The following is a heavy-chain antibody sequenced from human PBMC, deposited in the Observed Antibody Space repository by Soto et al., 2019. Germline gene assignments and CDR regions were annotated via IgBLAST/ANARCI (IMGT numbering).Heavy chain of an antibody. CDR3: AQDTFSGFDPWFDP. Sequence: EVRLLESGGGLVQPGGSLRLSCATSGFTFINYAMSWVRQAPGKGLEWVSAISGGGDRRFYADPVKGRFTVSRDNSKNTLYLQLSSLRADDTALYYCAQDTFSGFDPWFDPWGQGTLVTVSS. D-gene: IGHD5-12*01. CDR2: ISGGGDRR. CDR1: GFTFINYA. J-gene: IGHJ5*02. V-gene: IGHV3-23*01.